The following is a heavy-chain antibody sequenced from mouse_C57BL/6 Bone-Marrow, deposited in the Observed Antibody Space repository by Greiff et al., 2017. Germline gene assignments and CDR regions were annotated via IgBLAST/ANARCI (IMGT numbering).Heavy chain of an antibody. D-gene: IGHD2-4*01. CDR1: GYTFTNYW. CDR3: ARSYDYDDYTMDY. CDR2: MHPNGGSP. V-gene: IGHV1-64*01. Sequence: QVQLQQPGAELVKPGASVKLSCKASGYTFTNYWMPWVKQRPGQGLEWIGMMHPNGGSPDYNERFKSEATLSVDKSSRTAYMELSSLTSADSAVYYCARSYDYDDYTMDYWGQGTSVTVSS. J-gene: IGHJ4*01.